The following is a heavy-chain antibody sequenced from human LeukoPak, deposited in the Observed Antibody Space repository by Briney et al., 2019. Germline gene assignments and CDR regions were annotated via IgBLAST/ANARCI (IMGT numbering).Heavy chain of an antibody. Sequence: GGSLRLSCAASGFTFSSYWMHWVRQAPGKGLVWVSRINSDGSSTSYADSVKGRFTISRDNAKNTLYLQMNSLRAEDTAVYYCAREYYYDSSANYYFDYWGQGTLVTVSS. CDR2: INSDGSST. V-gene: IGHV3-74*01. CDR1: GFTFSSYW. J-gene: IGHJ4*02. CDR3: AREYYYDSSANYYFDY. D-gene: IGHD3-22*01.